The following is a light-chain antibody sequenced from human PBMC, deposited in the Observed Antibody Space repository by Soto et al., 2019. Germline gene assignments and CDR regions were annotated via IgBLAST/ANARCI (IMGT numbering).Light chain of an antibody. V-gene: IGKV1-5*01. J-gene: IGKJ1*01. CDR3: QQYNSHST. CDR2: DAS. CDR1: QSISSW. Sequence: DIQMTQSPSTLSASVGDRVTITCRASQSISSWLAWYQQEPGKAPKLLIYDASSLESGVPSRFSGSGSGTEFTLTISSLLPDDFATYYCQQYNSHSTFGHGTKLDIK.